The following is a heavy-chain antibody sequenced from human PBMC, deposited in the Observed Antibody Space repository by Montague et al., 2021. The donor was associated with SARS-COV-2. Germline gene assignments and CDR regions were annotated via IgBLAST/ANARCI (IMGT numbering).Heavy chain of an antibody. CDR2: FYSVGST. CDR1: GASVSSSD. J-gene: IGHJ3*02. D-gene: IGHD1-14*01. CDR3: ARKTMTADAFDI. V-gene: IGHV4-59*02. Sequence: SETLSLTCTVSGASVSSSDWGWIRQSPGKGLEWIGYFYSVGSTDYNPSLKSRVTISRDTSKNQFSLKVRSVTAADTAVYYCARKTMTADAFDIWGQGTMVTVSS.